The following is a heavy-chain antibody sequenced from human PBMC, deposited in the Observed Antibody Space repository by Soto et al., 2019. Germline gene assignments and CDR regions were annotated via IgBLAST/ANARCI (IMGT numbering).Heavy chain of an antibody. D-gene: IGHD3-22*01. CDR1: GYTFTSYG. J-gene: IGHJ3*02. CDR2: ISAYNGNT. V-gene: IGHV1-18*01. Sequence: ASVKVSCKASGYTFTSYGISWVRQAPGQGLEWMGWISAYNGNTDYAQKLQGRVTMTTDTSTSTAYMELRSLRSDDTAVYYCAGASYYYDSSGKGAFDIWSQGTMVTVSS. CDR3: AGASYYYDSSGKGAFDI.